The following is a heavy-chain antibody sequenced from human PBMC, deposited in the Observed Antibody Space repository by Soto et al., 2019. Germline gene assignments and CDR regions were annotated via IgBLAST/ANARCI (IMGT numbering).Heavy chain of an antibody. CDR1: GFTFRSYW. Sequence: EVYLVESGGGLVQSGGSLRLSCAASGFTFRSYWMTWVRQAPGKGLEWVANIKGDGSEQYYVDSVKGRFTISRDNAKNSLYLQMNSLRAEDTAVYFCARENSGTYGFDSWGQGTLVTVSS. V-gene: IGHV3-7*03. CDR3: ARENSGTYGFDS. J-gene: IGHJ4*02. D-gene: IGHD1-26*01. CDR2: IKGDGSEQ.